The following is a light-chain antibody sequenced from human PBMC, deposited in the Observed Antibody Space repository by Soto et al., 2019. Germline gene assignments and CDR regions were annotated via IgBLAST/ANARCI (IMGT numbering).Light chain of an antibody. CDR3: QQYGSSGT. Sequence: EIVLTQSPVTLSLSPGERATLSCRASQSVSRSLAWYQQKPGQAPRLIVYDASERATGIPARFSGSGSGTDFTLTVSSLEPEDFAVYFCQQYGSSGTFGQGTKVDNK. V-gene: IGKV3-11*01. J-gene: IGKJ1*01. CDR1: QSVSRS. CDR2: DAS.